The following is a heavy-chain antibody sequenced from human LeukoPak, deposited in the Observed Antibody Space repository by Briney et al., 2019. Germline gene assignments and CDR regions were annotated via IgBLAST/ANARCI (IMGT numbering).Heavy chain of an antibody. V-gene: IGHV1-8*01. CDR1: GYTFTSYD. CDR3: ARDQGLVQGDNYNWFDP. CDR2: MNPNSGNT. J-gene: IGHJ5*02. D-gene: IGHD3-10*01. Sequence: ASVKVSCKASGYTFTSYDINWVRQATGQGLEWMGWMNPNSGNTGYAQKFQGRVTTTRNTSISTAYMELSSLRSEDTAVYYCARDQGLVQGDNYNWFDPWGQGTLVTVSS.